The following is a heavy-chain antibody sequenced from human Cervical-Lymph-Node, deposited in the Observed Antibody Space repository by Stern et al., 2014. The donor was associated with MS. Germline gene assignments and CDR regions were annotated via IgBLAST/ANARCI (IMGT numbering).Heavy chain of an antibody. D-gene: IGHD4-11*01. Sequence: QVQLVQSGAEVKKPGASMTISCKTSGYNFIDHAIHWVRQDPGQRLEWIGWINGGPGTTKYSQKFQGRVSFTRDKAASAAYMDLSSLSPDDTAVYYCARQPDYSDFLDFWGQGTLVTVSS. V-gene: IGHV1-3*01. CDR1: GYNFIDHA. J-gene: IGHJ4*02. CDR2: INGGPGTT. CDR3: ARQPDYSDFLDF.